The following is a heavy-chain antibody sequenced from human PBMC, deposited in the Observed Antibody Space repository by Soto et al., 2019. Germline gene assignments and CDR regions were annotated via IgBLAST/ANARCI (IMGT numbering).Heavy chain of an antibody. CDR2: IYYSGST. Sequence: SETLSLTCTVSGGSISSYYWSWIRQPPGKGLEWIGYIYYSGSTNYNPSLKSRVTISVDTSKNQFSLKLTSATAADTAVYYCARGVGSSPPRYWGRGTLVTVSS. CDR3: ARGVGSSPPRY. J-gene: IGHJ4*02. D-gene: IGHD3-9*01. V-gene: IGHV4-59*01. CDR1: GGSISSYY.